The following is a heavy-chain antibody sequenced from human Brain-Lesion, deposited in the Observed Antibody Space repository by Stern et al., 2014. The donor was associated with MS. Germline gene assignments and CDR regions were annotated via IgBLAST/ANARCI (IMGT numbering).Heavy chain of an antibody. J-gene: IGHJ6*02. CDR1: GGSISSGGYY. CDR2: IFNSGST. D-gene: IGHD2-2*01. Sequence: VQLVESGPGLVKPSQTLSLSCTVSGGSISSGGYYWSWIRQPAGKGLEWIGRIFNSGSTSYNPSLKSRVTKSKDTSKNQFPLRLNSMTAADTAVYYCARGRVVPGFQYYATDVWGQGTTVIVSS. V-gene: IGHV4-61*02. CDR3: ARGRVVPGFQYYATDV.